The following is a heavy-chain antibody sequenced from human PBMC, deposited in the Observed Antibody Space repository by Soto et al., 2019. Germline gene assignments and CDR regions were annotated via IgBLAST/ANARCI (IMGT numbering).Heavy chain of an antibody. Sequence: SVKVSCKASGGTFSSYAISWVRQAPGQGLEWMGGIIPIFGTANYAQKFQGRVTITADESTSTAYMELSSLRSEDTAVYYCARDIPPTTVPNIEDYYYYYGMDVWGQGTTVTVSS. D-gene: IGHD4-4*01. V-gene: IGHV1-69*13. CDR2: IIPIFGTA. J-gene: IGHJ6*02. CDR3: ARDIPPTTVPNIEDYYYYYGMDV. CDR1: GGTFSSYA.